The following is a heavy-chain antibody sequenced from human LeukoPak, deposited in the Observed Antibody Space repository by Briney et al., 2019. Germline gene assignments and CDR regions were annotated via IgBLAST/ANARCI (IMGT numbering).Heavy chain of an antibody. J-gene: IGHJ4*02. D-gene: IGHD4-17*01. V-gene: IGHV4-59*01. CDR2: INYSGRT. Sequence: SETLSLTCTVYGGSISSYYWSWIRQPPGEGREWIGSINYSGRTNYHPSLKSRVTMSVDTSKNQFSLKLSSVTAADTAMYYCAREGRQDYVYFDHWGQGSLVTVSS. CDR1: GGSISSYY. CDR3: AREGRQDYVYFDH.